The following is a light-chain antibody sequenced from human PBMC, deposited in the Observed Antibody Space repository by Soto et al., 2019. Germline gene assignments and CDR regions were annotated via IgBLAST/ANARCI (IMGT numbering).Light chain of an antibody. CDR3: AAWDDSLSGR. CDR1: SSNIGSNY. J-gene: IGLJ1*01. CDR2: RNN. Sequence: QSVLTQPPSASGTPGQRVTISCSGSSSNIGSNYVYWYQQLPGTAPKLLIYRNNQRPSGVPYRFSGSKSGTSASLAISGLRSEDEADYYCAAWDDSLSGRFGTGTKLTVL. V-gene: IGLV1-47*01.